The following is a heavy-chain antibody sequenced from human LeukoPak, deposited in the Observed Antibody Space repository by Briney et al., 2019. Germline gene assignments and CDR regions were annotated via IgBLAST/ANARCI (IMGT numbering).Heavy chain of an antibody. J-gene: IGHJ2*01. V-gene: IGHV4-61*02. Sequence: SQTLSLTCTVSGGSISSGSYYWSWIRQPAGKGLEWIGRIYTSGSTNYNPSLKSRVTISVDTSKNQISLKLRSVTAADTAVYHCARVTSVGSMIVVISGYFDLWGRGTLVTVSS. CDR2: IYTSGST. CDR1: GGSISSGSYY. CDR3: ARVTSVGSMIVVISGYFDL. D-gene: IGHD3-22*01.